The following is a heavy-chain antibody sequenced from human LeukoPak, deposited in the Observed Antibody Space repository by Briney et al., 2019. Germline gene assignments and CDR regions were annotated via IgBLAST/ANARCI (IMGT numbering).Heavy chain of an antibody. CDR2: NYYTGRT. Sequence: SETLSLTCTVSGGSISSDYWSWIRQSPGKGLEWIGFNYYTGRTRYNRSLQSRVTISVDTSRNHFSLKLRSPSAADTAVYYCARLLDYDSSGDPDTFDIWGQGTMVTVSS. CDR3: ARLLDYDSSGDPDTFDI. CDR1: GGSISSDY. V-gene: IGHV4-59*01. D-gene: IGHD3-22*01. J-gene: IGHJ3*02.